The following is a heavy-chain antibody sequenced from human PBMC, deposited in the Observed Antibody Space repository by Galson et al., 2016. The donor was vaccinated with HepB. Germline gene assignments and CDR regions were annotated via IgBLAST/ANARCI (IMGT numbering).Heavy chain of an antibody. CDR1: GYSFPNFW. CDR2: IYPDDSDV. Sequence: QSGAEVKKPGESLKISCKASGYSFPNFWIGWVRQVPGKGLEWMGIIYPDDSDVRYSPSFQGQVTISVDKAMSTAYLQWKSLKASDSATYYCLRRYDFLGDPVDYWGQGTQVIVSS. D-gene: IGHD3-3*01. V-gene: IGHV5-51*01. CDR3: LRRYDFLGDPVDY. J-gene: IGHJ4*02.